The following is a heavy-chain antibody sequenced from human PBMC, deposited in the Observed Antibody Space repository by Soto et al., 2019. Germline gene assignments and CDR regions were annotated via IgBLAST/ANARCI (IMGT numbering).Heavy chain of an antibody. CDR2: IYFSGST. J-gene: IGHJ4*02. Sequence: SETLSLTCTVSGASINSGGYYWSWIRQLPGKGLEWIGYIYFSGSTYYNPSLESRVTISLDTSQNQFSLKLSSVTTADTAVYYCASGNAWEALLAYWGQGTLVTVSS. CDR1: GASINSGGYY. D-gene: IGHD1-26*01. CDR3: ASGNAWEALLAY. V-gene: IGHV4-31*03.